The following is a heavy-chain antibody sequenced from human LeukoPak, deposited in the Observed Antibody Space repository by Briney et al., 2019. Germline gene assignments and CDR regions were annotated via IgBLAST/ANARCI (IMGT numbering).Heavy chain of an antibody. V-gene: IGHV4-34*01. Sequence: PSETLSLTCAVYGGSFSDYDWSGIRRPPGKALEWMGEINHSGSTNYNPPLKSRVTISVDTSKNQCSLKLRSVTAADTAVYYCARDVYGSGSYYAFDMWGQGTMGTVSS. CDR3: ARDVYGSGSYYAFDM. J-gene: IGHJ3*02. CDR2: INHSGST. D-gene: IGHD3-10*01. CDR1: GGSFSDYD.